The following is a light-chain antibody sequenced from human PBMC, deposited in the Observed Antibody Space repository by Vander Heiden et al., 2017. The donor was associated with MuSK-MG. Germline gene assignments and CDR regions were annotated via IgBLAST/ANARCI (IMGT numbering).Light chain of an antibody. CDR3: QQYGTSPRT. Sequence: VLTQSPGTLSCSPGQRATLSCRASQSVSSSYLAWYQQNPGQAPRLLIYGASSRATGIPDRFSGSASGTDFTLSISILDPEDFTVYYCQQYGTSPRTFGPGTKVEIK. CDR1: QSVSSSY. CDR2: GAS. V-gene: IGKV3-20*01. J-gene: IGKJ1*01.